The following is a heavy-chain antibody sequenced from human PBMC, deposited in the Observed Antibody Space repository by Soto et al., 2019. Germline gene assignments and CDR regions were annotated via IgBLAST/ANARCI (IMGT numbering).Heavy chain of an antibody. J-gene: IGHJ6*03. CDR1: GYTFTSYG. CDR3: ARAEKRCSSTSCPPGGYYYYMDV. D-gene: IGHD2-2*01. CDR2: ISAYNGNT. V-gene: IGHV1-18*01. Sequence: QVQLVQSGAEVKKPGASVKVSCKASGYTFTSYGISWVRQAPGQGLEWMGWISAYNGNTNYAQKLQCRVTMTTDTSTSTAYMELRSMRTDDTAVYYCARAEKRCSSTSCPPGGYYYYMDVWGKGTTVTVSS.